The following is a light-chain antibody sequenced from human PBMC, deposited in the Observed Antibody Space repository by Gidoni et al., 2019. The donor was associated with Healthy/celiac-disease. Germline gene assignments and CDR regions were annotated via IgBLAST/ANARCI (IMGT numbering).Light chain of an antibody. CDR2: KDS. CDR1: ALPKQY. CDR3: QSADSSGTYVV. Sequence: SYELTQPPSASVSPGQTARITCPGDALPKQYAYWYQQKPGQAPVLVIYKDSERPSGIPERFSGSSSGTTVTLTIRGVQAEDEADYYCQSADSSGTYVVFGGGTKLTVL. J-gene: IGLJ2*01. V-gene: IGLV3-25*03.